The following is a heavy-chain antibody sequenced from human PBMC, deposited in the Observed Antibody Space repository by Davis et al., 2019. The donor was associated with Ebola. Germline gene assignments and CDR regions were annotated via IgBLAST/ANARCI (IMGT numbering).Heavy chain of an antibody. J-gene: IGHJ4*02. CDR2: IKQDGSEK. Sequence: GGSLRLSCAASGFTFSSYWMSWVRQAPGKGLEWVANIKQDGSEKYYVDSVKGRFTISRDNAKNSLYLQMNSLRAEDTAVYYCARYPPSNWNEFDYWGQGTLVTVSS. CDR1: GFTFSSYW. V-gene: IGHV3-7*03. D-gene: IGHD1-20*01. CDR3: ARYPPSNWNEFDY.